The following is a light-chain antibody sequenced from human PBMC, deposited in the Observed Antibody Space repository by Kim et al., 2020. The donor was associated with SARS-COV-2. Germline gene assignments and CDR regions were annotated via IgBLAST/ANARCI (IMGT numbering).Light chain of an antibody. CDR1: NIGSKK. CDR3: QVWDSSTVV. J-gene: IGLJ2*01. V-gene: IGLV3-9*01. Sequence: ALGRTARSTCGGNNIGSKKVHWYQQKPGQAPVLVIYRDSNRPSGIPERFSGSNSGNTATLTISRAQAGDEADYYCQVWDSSTVVFGGGTQLTVL. CDR2: RDS.